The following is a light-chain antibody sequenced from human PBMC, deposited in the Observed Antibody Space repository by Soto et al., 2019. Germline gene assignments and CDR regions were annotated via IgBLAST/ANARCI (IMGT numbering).Light chain of an antibody. CDR2: KAS. CDR1: QSISNW. CDR3: QQYNSLWT. J-gene: IGKJ1*01. V-gene: IGKV1-5*03. Sequence: DIQMTQSPSTLSASVGDRVTITCRASQSISNWLAWYQQKPGKAPKLLIYKASSLESGVPSRFSGSGSGTEFTLTISSLQPDDFATYYCQQYNSLWTFGQGTKVEIK.